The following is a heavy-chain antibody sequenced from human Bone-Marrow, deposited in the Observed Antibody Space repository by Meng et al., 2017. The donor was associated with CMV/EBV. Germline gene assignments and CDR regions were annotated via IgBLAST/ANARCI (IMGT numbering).Heavy chain of an antibody. CDR2: IYYSGII. Sequence: VSISSSNNSWGWIRQPPGNGLELIGSIYYSGIISYHPSLTSRVTISVDTSKNQFSLKLSSVAAADTAVYYCARHWGLYSSSSFFDYWGQGTLVTVSS. V-gene: IGHV4-39*01. D-gene: IGHD6-6*01. CDR3: ARHWGLYSSSSFFDY. J-gene: IGHJ4*02. CDR1: VSISSSNNS.